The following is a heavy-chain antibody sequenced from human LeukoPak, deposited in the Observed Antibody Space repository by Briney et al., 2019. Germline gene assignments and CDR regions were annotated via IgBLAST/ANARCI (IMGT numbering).Heavy chain of an antibody. D-gene: IGHD3-22*01. CDR3: AKTGTYYYDSSGLFRGYYFDY. V-gene: IGHV3-23*01. J-gene: IGHJ4*02. CDR2: ISGSGGST. Sequence: GGSLRLSCAASGFTFSSYGMHWIRQAPGKGLEWVSAISGSGGSTYYADSVKGRFTISRDNSKNTLYLQMNSLRAEDTAVYYCAKTGTYYYDSSGLFRGYYFDYWGQGTLVTVSS. CDR1: GFTFSSYG.